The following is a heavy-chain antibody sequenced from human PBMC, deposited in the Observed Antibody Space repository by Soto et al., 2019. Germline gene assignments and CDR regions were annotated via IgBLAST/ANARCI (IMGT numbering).Heavy chain of an antibody. J-gene: IGHJ4*02. CDR3: ARGPQEMATSPGIRDY. Sequence: EVQLVETGGGLIQPGGSLRLSCAASGFTVSSNYMSWVRQAPGKGLEWVSVIYSGGSTYYADSVKGRFTISRDNSKNTLYLQMNSLRAADTAVYYCARGPQEMATSPGIRDYWGQGTLVTVAS. CDR1: GFTVSSNY. V-gene: IGHV3-53*02. CDR2: IYSGGST. D-gene: IGHD5-12*01.